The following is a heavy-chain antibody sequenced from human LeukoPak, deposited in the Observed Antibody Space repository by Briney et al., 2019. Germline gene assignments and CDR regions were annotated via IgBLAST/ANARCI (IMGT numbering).Heavy chain of an antibody. CDR1: GGTFSSYS. Sequence: GASVKVSCKASGGTFSSYSIHWVRQAPGQGLEWMGIINPSGASAMYAQKFQGRVTMTRDMSTATVYLDLSSLRFDDTAVYYCARGGPHYSSGFNWFDPWGQGTLVTVSS. CDR2: INPSGASA. V-gene: IGHV1-46*01. D-gene: IGHD6-19*01. J-gene: IGHJ5*02. CDR3: ARGGPHYSSGFNWFDP.